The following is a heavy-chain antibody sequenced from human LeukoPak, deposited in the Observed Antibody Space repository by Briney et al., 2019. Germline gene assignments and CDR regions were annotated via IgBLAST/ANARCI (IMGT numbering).Heavy chain of an antibody. D-gene: IGHD4-17*01. CDR3: ARDRRYYGDYVDY. CDR1: GGTFSSYA. V-gene: IGHV1-18*01. CDR2: ISAYNGNT. J-gene: IGHJ4*02. Sequence: ASVKVSCKASGGTFSSYAISWVRQAPGQGLEWMGWISAYNGNTNYAQKLQGRVTMTTDTSTSTAYMELRSLRSDDTAVYYCARDRRYYGDYVDYWGQGTLVTVSS.